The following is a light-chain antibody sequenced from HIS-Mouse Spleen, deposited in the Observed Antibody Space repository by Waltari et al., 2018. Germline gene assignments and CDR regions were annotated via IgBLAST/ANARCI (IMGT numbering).Light chain of an antibody. Sequence: QSALTQPPSASGSPGQSATLSCTVTSSHVGGFNYVSRYQPHPGKAPKLMIYEVSKRPSGVPDRFSGSKSGNTASLTVSGLQAEDEADYYCSSYAGSNNYVFGTGTKVTVL. CDR1: SSHVGGFNY. J-gene: IGLJ1*01. CDR3: SSYAGSNNYV. V-gene: IGLV2-8*01. CDR2: EVS.